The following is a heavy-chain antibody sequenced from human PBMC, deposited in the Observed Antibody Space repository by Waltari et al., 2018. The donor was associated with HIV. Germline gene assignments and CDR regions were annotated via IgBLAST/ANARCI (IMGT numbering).Heavy chain of an antibody. Sequence: EVQLVQSGADVKKPGESLKISCKGSVYSLTSYRIGWVCQMPGKGLEWMGIIYPGDSDTRYSPSFQGQVTISADKSISTAYLQWSSLKASDTAMYYCARGYYYGSDKDWGLFDYWGQGTLVTVSS. CDR2: IYPGDSDT. CDR1: VYSLTSYR. J-gene: IGHJ4*02. D-gene: IGHD3-10*01. CDR3: ARGYYYGSDKDWGLFDY. V-gene: IGHV5-51*01.